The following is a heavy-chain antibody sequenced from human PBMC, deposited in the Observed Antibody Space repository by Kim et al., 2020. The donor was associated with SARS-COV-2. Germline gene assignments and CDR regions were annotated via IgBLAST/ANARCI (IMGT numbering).Heavy chain of an antibody. V-gene: IGHV4-39*01. CDR3: TKPRAWANTFDV. CDR2: T. J-gene: IGHJ3*01. D-gene: IGHD2-8*01. Sequence: TFFNPSLRGRLTMSQDTSQNQFSLRLSSVTAADTAVYYFTKPRAWANTFDVWGRGTMVTVSS.